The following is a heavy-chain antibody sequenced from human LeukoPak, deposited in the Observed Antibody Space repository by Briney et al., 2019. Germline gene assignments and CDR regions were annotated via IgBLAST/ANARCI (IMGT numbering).Heavy chain of an antibody. D-gene: IGHD4-17*01. CDR1: GGSISSYY. CDR2: IYYSGST. V-gene: IGHV4-59*12. Sequence: KSSETLSLTCTVSGGSISSYYWSWIRQPPGKGLEWIGYIYYSGSTNYNPSLKSRVTISVDTSKNQFSLKLSSVTAADTAVYYCARVGHDYGDYRRFDYWGQGTLVTVSS. CDR3: ARVGHDYGDYRRFDY. J-gene: IGHJ4*02.